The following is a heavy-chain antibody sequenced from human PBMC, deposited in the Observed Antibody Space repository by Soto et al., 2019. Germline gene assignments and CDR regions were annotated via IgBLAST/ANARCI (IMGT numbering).Heavy chain of an antibody. D-gene: IGHD3-9*01. CDR3: ARDRAGSQPRYFDWLPPLKYYYYSMDV. J-gene: IGHJ6*03. Sequence: GASVKVSCKASGYTFTSYDINWVRQATGQGLEWMGWTNPNSGNTGYAQKFQGRVTMTRNTSISTAYMELSSLRSEDTAVYYCARDRAGSQPRYFDWLPPLKYYYYSMDVWGKGTTVTVSS. CDR1: GYTFTSYD. CDR2: TNPNSGNT. V-gene: IGHV1-8*01.